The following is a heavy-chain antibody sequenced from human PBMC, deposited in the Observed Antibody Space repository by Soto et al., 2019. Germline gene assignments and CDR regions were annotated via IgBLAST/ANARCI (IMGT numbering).Heavy chain of an antibody. Sequence: PGESLKISCKGSGYSFTSYWISWVRQMPGKGLEWMGRIDPIDSYTNYSPSFQGHVTISADKSISTAYLQWSSLKASDTAMYYCARSPLPSIYYDSSGYYYYYGMDVWGQGTTVTVSS. J-gene: IGHJ6*02. CDR3: ARSPLPSIYYDSSGYYYYYGMDV. V-gene: IGHV5-10-1*01. CDR2: IDPIDSYT. D-gene: IGHD3-22*01. CDR1: GYSFTSYW.